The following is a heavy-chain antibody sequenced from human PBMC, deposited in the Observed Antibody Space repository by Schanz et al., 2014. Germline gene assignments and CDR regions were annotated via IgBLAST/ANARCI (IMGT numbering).Heavy chain of an antibody. CDR2: IGVDGTTT. V-gene: IGHV3-23*01. CDR1: GFAFSSYG. J-gene: IGHJ2*01. CDR3: ARNRGSGGQNWYFDL. Sequence: EEQLLESGGGLVQPGGSLRLSCLSSGFAFSSYGMNWLRQAPGKGLEWVSVIGVDGTTTYYADSVKGRFTISRDNSKNTLYLQMNSLRADDTAVYYCARNRGSGGQNWYFDLWGRGTLVTVSS. D-gene: IGHD1-26*01.